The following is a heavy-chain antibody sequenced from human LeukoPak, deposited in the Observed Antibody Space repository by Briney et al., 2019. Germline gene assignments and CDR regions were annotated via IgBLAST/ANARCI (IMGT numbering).Heavy chain of an antibody. Sequence: SETLSLTCTVSGGSISSYYWSWIRQPPGKGLEWIGYIYYSGSTNYNPSLKSRVTISVDASKNQFSLRLSSVTAADTAVYYCARHDTTMATWFDFWGQGTLVIVSS. CDR1: GGSISSYY. J-gene: IGHJ4*02. CDR2: IYYSGST. CDR3: ARHDTTMATWFDF. D-gene: IGHD5-18*01. V-gene: IGHV4-59*08.